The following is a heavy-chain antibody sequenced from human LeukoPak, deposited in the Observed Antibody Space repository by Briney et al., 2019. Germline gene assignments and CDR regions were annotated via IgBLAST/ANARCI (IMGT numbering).Heavy chain of an antibody. CDR1: GFTFSSYG. Sequence: GGSLRLSCAASGFTFSSYGMHWVRQAPGKGLEWVAVISYDGSNKYYADSVKGRFTISRDNSKNTLYLQMNSLRAEDTAVYYCAKVGGYYAPGDDYWGQGTLVTVSS. V-gene: IGHV3-30*18. J-gene: IGHJ4*02. D-gene: IGHD3-22*01. CDR2: ISYDGSNK. CDR3: AKVGGYYAPGDDY.